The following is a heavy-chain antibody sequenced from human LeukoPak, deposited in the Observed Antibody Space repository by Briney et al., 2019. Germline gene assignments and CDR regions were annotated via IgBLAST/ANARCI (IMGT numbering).Heavy chain of an antibody. CDR1: GGTFSCYV. CDR3: ARDLGSTSPDAFDI. Sequence: SVKVSCKASGGTFSCYVISWVRQAPGQGLEWMGGIIPIFGTTKYAQKFQGRVTITADESTSTAYMELSSLRSEDTAVYYCARDLGSTSPDAFDIWGQGTMVTVSS. J-gene: IGHJ3*02. V-gene: IGHV1-69*13. D-gene: IGHD2-2*01. CDR2: IIPIFGTT.